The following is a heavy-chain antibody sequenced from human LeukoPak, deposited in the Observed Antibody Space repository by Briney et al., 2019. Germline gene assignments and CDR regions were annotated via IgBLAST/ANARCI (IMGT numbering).Heavy chain of an antibody. Sequence: SETLSLTCTVSGGSISSSSYYWAWIRQPPGKGLEWIGSIYYSGNTYYKSSLKSRVTIAVDTSKNQFSLKLNSVTAADTAVYYCASRKLGNDYWGQGTLVTVSS. CDR1: GGSISSSSYY. J-gene: IGHJ4*02. D-gene: IGHD7-27*01. CDR3: ASRKLGNDY. CDR2: IYYSGNT. V-gene: IGHV4-39*07.